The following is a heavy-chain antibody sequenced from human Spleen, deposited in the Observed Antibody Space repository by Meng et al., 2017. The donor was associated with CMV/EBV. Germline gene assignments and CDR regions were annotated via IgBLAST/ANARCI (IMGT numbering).Heavy chain of an antibody. CDR3: ASTRRAGMTMIREATYFDY. J-gene: IGHJ4*02. CDR1: TLSSYV. V-gene: IGHV1-69*05. Sequence: TLSSYVISWVRQAPGQGLEWMGGITPLSGTAKIAQKFQGRVTITTDESTNTAYMELNSLRSEDSAVYYCASTRRAGMTMIREATYFDYWGQGALVTVSS. D-gene: IGHD3-10*01. CDR2: ITPLSGTA.